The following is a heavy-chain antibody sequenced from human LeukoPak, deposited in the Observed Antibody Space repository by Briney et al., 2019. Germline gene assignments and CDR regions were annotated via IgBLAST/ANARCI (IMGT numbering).Heavy chain of an antibody. CDR1: GDSITSDHY. D-gene: IGHD3-22*01. Sequence: PSETLSLTCTVSGDSITSDHYWTWIRQPPGKGLEWISYIYHSGNTYYNPSLRSRVTMSVATSKNQFSLELKSVTAADTAVYYCARLDDNYYDSSGSGIRFDPWGQGTLVTVSS. CDR2: IYHSGNT. J-gene: IGHJ5*02. V-gene: IGHV4-30-4*08. CDR3: ARLDDNYYDSSGSGIRFDP.